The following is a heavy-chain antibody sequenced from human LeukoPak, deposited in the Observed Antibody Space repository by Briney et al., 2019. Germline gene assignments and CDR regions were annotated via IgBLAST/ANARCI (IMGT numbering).Heavy chain of an antibody. CDR1: GFTFSSYS. CDR3: ARDLIATDI. J-gene: IGHJ3*02. Sequence: PGGSLRLSCAASGFTFSSYSMNWVRQAPGKGLEWVSSIGSSSSYIYYADSVKGRFTISRDNAKNSLYLQMNSLRAEDTAVYYCARDLIATDIWGQGTMVTVSS. V-gene: IGHV3-21*01. D-gene: IGHD5-24*01. CDR2: IGSSSSYI.